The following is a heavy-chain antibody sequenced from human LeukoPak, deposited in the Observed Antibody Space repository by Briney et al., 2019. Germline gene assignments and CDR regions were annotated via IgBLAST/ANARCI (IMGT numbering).Heavy chain of an antibody. Sequence: GGSLRLSCAASGFTFDDYGMGWVRQAPGKGLEWVSGINWNGGSTGYADSVEGRFTISRDNAKNSLYLQMNSLRAEDTALYYCAREGSGSPGFDYWGQGTLVTVSS. J-gene: IGHJ4*02. CDR1: GFTFDDYG. CDR3: AREGSGSPGFDY. V-gene: IGHV3-20*04. CDR2: INWNGGST. D-gene: IGHD1-26*01.